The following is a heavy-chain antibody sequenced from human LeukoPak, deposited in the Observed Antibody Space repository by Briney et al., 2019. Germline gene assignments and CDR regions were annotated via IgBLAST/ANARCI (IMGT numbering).Heavy chain of an antibody. CDR3: ARELIVGATAPYGY. D-gene: IGHD1-26*01. Sequence: GASVKVSCKASGYTFTSYAMHWVRQAPGQRLEWMGWINAGNGNTKYSQKFQGRVTITRDTSASTAYMELRSLRSDDTAVYYCARELIVGATAPYGYWGQGTLVTVSS. CDR1: GYTFTSYA. V-gene: IGHV1-3*01. J-gene: IGHJ4*02. CDR2: INAGNGNT.